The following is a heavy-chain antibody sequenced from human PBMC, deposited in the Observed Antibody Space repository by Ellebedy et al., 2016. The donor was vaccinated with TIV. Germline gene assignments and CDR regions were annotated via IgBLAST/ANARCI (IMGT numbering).Heavy chain of an antibody. CDR1: GFTFSNYA. D-gene: IGHD7-27*01. Sequence: GESLKISCAASGFTFSNYAMSWVRQAPGKGLQWVAGISGSGGSTYYAESVKGRFTISRDTSKNTVNLQMNSLRVEDTAIYYCAQDPNWEFGSWGQGTLVTVSS. J-gene: IGHJ5*01. CDR3: AQDPNWEFGS. V-gene: IGHV3-23*01. CDR2: ISGSGGST.